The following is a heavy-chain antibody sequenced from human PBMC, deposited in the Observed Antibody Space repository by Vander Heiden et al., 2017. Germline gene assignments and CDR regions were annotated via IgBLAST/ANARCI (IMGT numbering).Heavy chain of an antibody. CDR3: AHHITMVRGVGMDV. V-gene: IGHV2-5*01. CDR2: IYWNDDK. CDR1: GFSLSTSGVG. D-gene: IGHD3-10*01. Sequence: QITLKESGPTLVKPTQTLTLTCTFSGFSLSTSGVGVGWIRQPPGKALEWLALIYWNDDKRYSPSLKSRLTITKDTSKNQVVLTMTNMDPVDTATYYCAHHITMVRGVGMDVWCQGTTVTVSS. J-gene: IGHJ6*02.